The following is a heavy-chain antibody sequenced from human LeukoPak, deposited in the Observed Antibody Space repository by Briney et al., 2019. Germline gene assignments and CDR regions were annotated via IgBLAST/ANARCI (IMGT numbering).Heavy chain of an antibody. CDR1: GFIFNNYW. Sequence: GGSLRLSCAASGFIFNNYWMHWVRQDPGRGLEWVSRINGGGSDTYYADSVKGRFTISRDNAKNALSLQMNGLRAEDTAVYYCVREDTTVVHYGMDVWGQGTTVIVSS. J-gene: IGHJ6*02. CDR2: INGGGSDT. CDR3: VREDTTVVHYGMDV. V-gene: IGHV3-74*01. D-gene: IGHD4-23*01.